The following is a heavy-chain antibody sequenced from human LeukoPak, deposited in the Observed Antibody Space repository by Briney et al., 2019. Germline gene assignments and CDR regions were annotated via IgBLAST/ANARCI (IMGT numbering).Heavy chain of an antibody. CDR2: INYSGST. D-gene: IGHD2-15*01. J-gene: IGHJ5*02. Sequence: PSETLSLTCTVSGGSISNYYWSWIRQPPGKGLEWIGEINYSGSTNYNPSLKSRVTISVDTSKNQFSLKLSSVTAADTAVYYCARGRIVVVVAATLYNWFDPWGQGTLATVSS. CDR3: ARGRIVVVVAATLYNWFDP. V-gene: IGHV4-59*12. CDR1: GGSISNYY.